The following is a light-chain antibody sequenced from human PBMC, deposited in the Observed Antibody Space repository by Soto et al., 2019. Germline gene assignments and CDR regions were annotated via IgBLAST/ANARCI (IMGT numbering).Light chain of an antibody. V-gene: IGLV2-14*03. CDR2: DVS. Sequence: QSALTQPASVSGSPGQSITISCTGTSNDVGDYNYVSWYQQHPGKAPKLIICDVSYRPSGVSDRFSGSKSGNTASLTISGLQAEDEADYYCSSYTSSTTHVAFGGGTKLTVL. CDR3: SSYTSSTTHVA. CDR1: SNDVGDYNY. J-gene: IGLJ2*01.